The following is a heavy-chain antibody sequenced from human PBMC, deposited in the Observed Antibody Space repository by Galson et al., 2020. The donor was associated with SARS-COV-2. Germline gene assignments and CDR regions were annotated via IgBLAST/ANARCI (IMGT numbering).Heavy chain of an antibody. J-gene: IGHJ4*01. V-gene: IGHV4-59*01. Sequence: ASETLSLTCSVSGGSIRPYYLSWIRQPPGKGLEWSCHIYYSGSTNYNPYLKRRVTISLDTSKNQLSLRLISVTAADTAVYYCARFFTGFDYWGNGNLVTVSS. CDR3: ARFFTGFDY. CDR2: IYYSGST. D-gene: IGHD3-3*01. CDR1: GGSIRPYY.